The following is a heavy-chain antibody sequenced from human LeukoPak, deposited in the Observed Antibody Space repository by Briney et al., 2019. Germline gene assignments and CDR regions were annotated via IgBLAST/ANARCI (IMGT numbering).Heavy chain of an antibody. Sequence: ASVKVSCKVSGYTLTDLSMHWVRQAPGKGLEWMGGFDPEDGETIYAQKFQGRVTMTEDTSSDTAHMELSSLRSEDTALYFCATDSIAMIALEGFDIWGQGTMLTVSS. CDR3: ATDSIAMIALEGFDI. CDR2: FDPEDGET. D-gene: IGHD3-22*01. CDR1: GYTLTDLS. J-gene: IGHJ3*02. V-gene: IGHV1-24*01.